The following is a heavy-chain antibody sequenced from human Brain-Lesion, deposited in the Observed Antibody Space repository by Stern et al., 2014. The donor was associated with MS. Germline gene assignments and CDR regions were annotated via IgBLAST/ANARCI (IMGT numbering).Heavy chain of an antibody. J-gene: IGHJ4*02. CDR3: ARDITGSSAYFAY. Sequence: EVQLVQSGGDLVQPGRSLRLSCAAFGFTFDDYAMHWVRQPPGKGLGGVAGISWNSGTIGYADSVKGRFTTSRDNAYSSLYLQMNSLRPEDTALYYCARDITGSSAYFAYWGQGTLVTVSS. D-gene: IGHD1-14*01. V-gene: IGHV3-9*01. CDR1: GFTFDDYA. CDR2: ISWNSGTI.